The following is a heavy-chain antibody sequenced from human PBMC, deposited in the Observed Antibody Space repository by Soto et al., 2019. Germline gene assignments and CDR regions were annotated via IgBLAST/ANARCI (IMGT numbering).Heavy chain of an antibody. J-gene: IGHJ3*02. CDR1: GYTLTELS. CDR3: ATGFPLRYFGSDAFGI. V-gene: IGHV1-24*01. CDR2: FDPEDGET. D-gene: IGHD3-9*01. Sequence: ASVKVSCKVSGYTLTELSMHWARQAPGKGLEWMGGFDPEDGETIYAQKFQGRVTMTEDTSTDTAYMELSSLRSEDTAVYYCATGFPLRYFGSDAFGIWGQGTMVTVSS.